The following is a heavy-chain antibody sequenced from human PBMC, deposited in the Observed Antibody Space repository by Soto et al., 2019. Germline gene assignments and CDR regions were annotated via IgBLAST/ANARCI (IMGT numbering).Heavy chain of an antibody. CDR3: ARAFRGYGGPYYYYGMDV. CDR2: IIHIFGTA. V-gene: IGHV1-69*06. CDR1: GGTFSSYA. Sequence: QVQLVQSGAEVKKPGSSVKVSCKASGGTFSSYAISWVRQAPGQGLEWMGGIIHIFGTANYAQKFQGRVTITADKSTSTAYMELSSLRSEDTAVYYCARAFRGYGGPYYYYGMDVWGQGTTVTVSS. J-gene: IGHJ6*02. D-gene: IGHD4-17*01.